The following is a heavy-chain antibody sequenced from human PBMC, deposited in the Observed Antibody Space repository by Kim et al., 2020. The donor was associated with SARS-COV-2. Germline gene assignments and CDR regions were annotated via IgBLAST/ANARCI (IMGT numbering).Heavy chain of an antibody. J-gene: IGHJ5*02. Sequence: GGSLRLSCAASGFTLSNNAMTWVRQAPGKGLEWVSDIRGCGDTYYADSVKGRFTFSRDDSQNVLFLQMDSLRADDTALYYCGGHGVFSSWGQGILVTVSS. V-gene: IGHV3-23*01. CDR1: GFTLSNNA. CDR3: GGHGVFSS. D-gene: IGHD3-16*01. CDR2: IRGCGDT.